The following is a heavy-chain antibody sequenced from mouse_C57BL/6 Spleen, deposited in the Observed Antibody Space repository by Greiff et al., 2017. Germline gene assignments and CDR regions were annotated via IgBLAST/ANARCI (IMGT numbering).Heavy chain of an antibody. V-gene: IGHV1-62-2*01. D-gene: IGHD2-1*01. CDR1: GYTFTEYT. CDR2: FYPGSGSI. CDR3: ARHEEGNYGNYGGFAY. Sequence: VQLQESGAELVKPGASVKLSCKASGYTFTEYTIHWVKQRSGQGLEWIGWFYPGSGSIKYNEKFKDKATLTADKSSSTGYMELSRLTSEDSAVYFCARHEEGNYGNYGGFAYWGQGTLVTVSA. J-gene: IGHJ3*01.